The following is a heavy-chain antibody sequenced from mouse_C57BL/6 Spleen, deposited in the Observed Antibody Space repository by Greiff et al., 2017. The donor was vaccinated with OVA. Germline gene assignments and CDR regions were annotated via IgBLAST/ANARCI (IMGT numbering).Heavy chain of an antibody. CDR3: ARFDYDGYFDY. CDR1: GFTFSDYG. D-gene: IGHD2-4*01. CDR2: ISSGSSTI. J-gene: IGHJ2*01. Sequence: VQLQQSGGGLVKPGGSLKLSCAASGFTFSDYGMHWVRQAPEKGLEWVAYISSGSSTIYYADTVKGRFTISRDNAKNTLFLQMTSLRSEDTAMYYCARFDYDGYFDYWGQGTTLTVSS. V-gene: IGHV5-17*01.